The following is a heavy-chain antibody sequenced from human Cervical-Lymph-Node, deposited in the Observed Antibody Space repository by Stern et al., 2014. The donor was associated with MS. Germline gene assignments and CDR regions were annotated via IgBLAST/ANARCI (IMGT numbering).Heavy chain of an antibody. CDR2: INGDGSTT. J-gene: IGHJ4*02. Sequence: EVQLVESGGGLVQPGGSLRLSCAASGFTFSAYWMHWVRQVPGKGLVWVSHINGDGSTTNYADSVKGRFTISRDNAKNTLYLQMDSLRAEDTAVYYCARGEGHYSSSSFGYWGQGSLVTVSS. CDR1: GFTFSAYW. CDR3: ARGEGHYSSSSFGY. V-gene: IGHV3-74*02. D-gene: IGHD6-6*01.